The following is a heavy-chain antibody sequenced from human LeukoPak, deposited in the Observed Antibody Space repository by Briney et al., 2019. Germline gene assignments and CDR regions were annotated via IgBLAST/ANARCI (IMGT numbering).Heavy chain of an antibody. D-gene: IGHD2-15*01. CDR1: GFTVNSNY. Sequence: GGSLRLSCAASGFTVNSNYMSWVRQAPGKGLEWVSVIYSGGSTYYADSVKGRFTISRDNSKNTLYLQMNSLRAEDTAVYYCAKDYTGALIVVAHDYWGQGTLVTVSS. V-gene: IGHV3-66*01. J-gene: IGHJ4*02. CDR2: IYSGGST. CDR3: AKDYTGALIVVAHDY.